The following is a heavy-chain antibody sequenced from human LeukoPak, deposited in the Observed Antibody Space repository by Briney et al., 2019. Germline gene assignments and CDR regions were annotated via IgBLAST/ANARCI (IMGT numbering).Heavy chain of an antibody. CDR1: GGTFSSYA. CDR2: INPNSGGT. Sequence: ASVKVSCKASGGTFSSYAISWVRQAPGQGLEWMGWINPNSGGTNYAQKFQGRVTMTRDTSISTAYMELSRLRSDDPAVYYCATTDIVVVVAATRTRNNWFDPWGQGTLVTVSS. J-gene: IGHJ5*02. CDR3: ATTDIVVVVAATRTRNNWFDP. V-gene: IGHV1-2*02. D-gene: IGHD2-15*01.